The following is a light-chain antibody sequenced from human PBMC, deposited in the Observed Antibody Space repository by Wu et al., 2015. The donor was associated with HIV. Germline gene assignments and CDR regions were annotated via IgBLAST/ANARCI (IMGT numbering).Light chain of an antibody. Sequence: DIQMTQSPSTLSASVGDRVTITCRASQNIINWLAWYQQKPGKAPQFLIYKASNLKSGVPSRFSGSGSGTEFTLTISSLQPDDFATYYCQQYYSYSPLTFGGGTKVEIK. J-gene: IGKJ4*01. CDR3: QQYYSYSPLT. CDR2: KAS. CDR1: QNIINW. V-gene: IGKV1-5*03.